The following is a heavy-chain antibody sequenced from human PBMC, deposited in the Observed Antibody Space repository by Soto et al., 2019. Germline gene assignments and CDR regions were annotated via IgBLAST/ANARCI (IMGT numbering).Heavy chain of an antibody. J-gene: IGHJ4*02. V-gene: IGHV4-39*01. Sequence: PSETLSLTCTVSGGSIDSDSYYWGWIRQSPEKGLEWIASISYSGSTYYNPSLKSRVTVSVDTSKNQFSLTLSSVTAAVKAVYYCARVSAAGTHFDYWGQGTLVTVSS. CDR2: ISYSGST. D-gene: IGHD6-13*01. CDR3: ARVSAAGTHFDY. CDR1: GGSIDSDSYY.